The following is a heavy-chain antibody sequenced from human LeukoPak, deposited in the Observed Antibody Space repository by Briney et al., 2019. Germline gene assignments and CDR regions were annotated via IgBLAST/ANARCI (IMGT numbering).Heavy chain of an antibody. CDR2: VDPSGGST. Sequence: ASVKVSCQQCGYTFTKYFIHWVRQAPGQGLEWMGIVDPSGGSTSYAQTFQGRVTMTRDTSTSTFYMELSRLRSEDTAVYYCAKGRGLAALTPRSCFDYWGQGTLVTVSS. CDR3: AKGRGLAALTPRSCFDY. D-gene: IGHD2-15*01. V-gene: IGHV1-46*01. CDR1: GYTFTKYF. J-gene: IGHJ4*02.